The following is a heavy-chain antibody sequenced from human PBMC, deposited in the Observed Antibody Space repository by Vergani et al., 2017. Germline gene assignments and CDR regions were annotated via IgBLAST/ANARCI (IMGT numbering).Heavy chain of an antibody. CDR2: IYSGGST. CDR3: ARDPNQKGITMVRGVITQPNYYGMDV. V-gene: IGHV3-53*01. CDR1: GFTVSSNY. J-gene: IGHJ6*02. Sequence: EVQLVESGGGLIQPGGSLRLSCAASGFTVSSNYMSWVRQAPGKGLEWVSVIYSGGSTYYADSVKGRFTISRDNSKNTLYLQMNSLRAEDTAVYYCARDPNQKGITMVRGVITQPNYYGMDVWGQGTTVTVSS. D-gene: IGHD3-10*01.